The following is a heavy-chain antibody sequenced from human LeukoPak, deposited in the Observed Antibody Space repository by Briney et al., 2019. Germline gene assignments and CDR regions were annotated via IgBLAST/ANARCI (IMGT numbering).Heavy chain of an antibody. D-gene: IGHD3-22*01. V-gene: IGHV1-2*02. J-gene: IGHJ4*02. CDR3: ARPYYYDSSGYYDLYYFDY. Sequence: ASVKVSCKASGYTFTGYYMHWVRQAPGQGLEWMGWINPNSGGTNYAQKFQGRVTMTRDTSITTVYMELSRLRSDDTAVFYFARPYYYDSSGYYDLYYFDYWGQGTLVTVSS. CDR2: INPNSGGT. CDR1: GYTFTGYY.